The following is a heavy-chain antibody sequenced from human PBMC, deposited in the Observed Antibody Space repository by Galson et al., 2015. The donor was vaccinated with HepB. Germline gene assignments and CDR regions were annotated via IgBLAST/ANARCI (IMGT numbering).Heavy chain of an antibody. Sequence: SLRLSCAASGFTFSSYSMNWVRQAPGKGLEWVSYISSSSSTIYYADSVKGRFTISRDNAKNSLYLQMNSLRDEDTAVYYCASPPLLAYCGGDCYPYYLDYWGQGTLVTVSS. J-gene: IGHJ4*02. CDR3: ASPPLLAYCGGDCYPYYLDY. CDR2: ISSSSSTI. CDR1: GFTFSSYS. V-gene: IGHV3-48*02. D-gene: IGHD2-21*02.